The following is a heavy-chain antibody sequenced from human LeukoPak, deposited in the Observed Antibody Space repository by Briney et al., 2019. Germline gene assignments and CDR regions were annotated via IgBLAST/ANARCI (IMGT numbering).Heavy chain of an antibody. Sequence: SETLSLTCAVSGGSISSADFYWSWLRQHPGKGLEWIGFIYYSGSAYYNPSPKSRVSISIDTSKNQFSLTLNSVTAADTAVYYCARGSDFFDYWGQGTLVTVSS. V-gene: IGHV4-31*11. CDR2: IYYSGSA. CDR3: ARGSDFFDY. CDR1: GGSISSADFY. J-gene: IGHJ4*02.